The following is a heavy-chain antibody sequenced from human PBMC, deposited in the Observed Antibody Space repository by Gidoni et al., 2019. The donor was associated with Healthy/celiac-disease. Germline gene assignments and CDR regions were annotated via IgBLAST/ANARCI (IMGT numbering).Heavy chain of an antibody. V-gene: IGHV1-18*01. Sequence: QVQLVQYGAEVKKPGAPGKVSCQASGYTFTNQGTSWVRQAPGQGREWMGWISAYNGNTNYAQKLQGRVTMTTDTSTSTAYMELRSLRSDDTAVYYCARSGGYKQWLEDYGMDVWGQGTTVTVSS. CDR2: ISAYNGNT. CDR3: ARSGGYKQWLEDYGMDV. CDR1: GYTFTNQG. J-gene: IGHJ6*02. D-gene: IGHD6-19*01.